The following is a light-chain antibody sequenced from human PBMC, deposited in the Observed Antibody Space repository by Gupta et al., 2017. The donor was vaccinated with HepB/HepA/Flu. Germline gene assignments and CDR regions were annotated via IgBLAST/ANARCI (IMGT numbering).Light chain of an antibody. V-gene: IGKV3-20*01. Sequence: EIALTPSPGTLSLSPGERATLACRASQSVSDSYLAWYQHKPGQAPRLLIYGASSRATAIPDRFSGSGSGTDFTLTISRLEPEDFAVYYCQQDGTSPDTFGQGTKVEIK. CDR3: QQDGTSPDT. CDR2: GAS. CDR1: QSVSDSY. J-gene: IGKJ1*01.